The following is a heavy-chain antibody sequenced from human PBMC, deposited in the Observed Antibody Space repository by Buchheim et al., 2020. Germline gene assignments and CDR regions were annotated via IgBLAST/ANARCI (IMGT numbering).Heavy chain of an antibody. CDR1: GYTFTDYH. D-gene: IGHD3-3*01. CDR2: IKVNSGDT. V-gene: IGHV1-2*02. Sequence: QVQLVQSGAEVKKPGASVRVSCKASGYTFTDYHIHWIRQAPGQGLEWMGWIKVNSGDTHFAATFQGRATVTRDTSDTTVYLELNRVTSGDTAIYYCARSGLEFWIDYWGQGAL. CDR3: ARSGLEFWIDY. J-gene: IGHJ4*02.